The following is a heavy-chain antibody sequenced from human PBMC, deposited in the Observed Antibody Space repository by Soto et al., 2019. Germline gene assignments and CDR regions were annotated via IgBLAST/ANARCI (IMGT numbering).Heavy chain of an antibody. CDR3: TRDGDGRMTTNPYYYYGMDV. CDR1: GGSISGYY. J-gene: IGHJ6*02. D-gene: IGHD2-21*02. Sequence: SETLSLTCTFSGGSISGYYWSWIRQPPGKGLEWIGNVYYSGGAKYNPSVKRRVSISVDTSKNQFSLNLSSVTAADTAVYYCTRDGDGRMTTNPYYYYGMDVWGPGITVT. V-gene: IGHV4-59*01. CDR2: VYYSGGA.